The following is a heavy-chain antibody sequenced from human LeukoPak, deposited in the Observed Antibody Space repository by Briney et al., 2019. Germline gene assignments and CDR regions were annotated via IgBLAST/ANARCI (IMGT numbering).Heavy chain of an antibody. V-gene: IGHV3-21*01. CDR3: ARDFTTVTTAYLLH. D-gene: IGHD4-17*01. Sequence: GGSLRLSCMASGFTFSAYSMNWVRQAPGKGLEWVSSINSRSSHIYYADSVKGRFTIFRDSAQNSLYLQMNSLRADDTAVYYCARDFTTVTTAYLLHWGQGALVTVSS. CDR1: GFTFSAYS. J-gene: IGHJ1*01. CDR2: INSRSSHI.